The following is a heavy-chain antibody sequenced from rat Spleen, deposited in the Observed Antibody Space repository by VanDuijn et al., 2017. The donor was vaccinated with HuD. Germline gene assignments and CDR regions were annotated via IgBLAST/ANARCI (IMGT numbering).Heavy chain of an antibody. V-gene: IGHV5-22*01. D-gene: IGHD4-3*01. Sequence: EVQLVESGGGLVQPGRSLKLSCAASGFTFSNYGMAWVRQAPPKGLEWVASISYAGSSTYYGDSVKGRFTISRDNAKSTLYLQMNSLRSEDAATYYCAVAGYGYWGQGVMVTVSS. CDR3: AVAGYGY. CDR2: ISYAGSST. J-gene: IGHJ2*01. CDR1: GFTFSNYG.